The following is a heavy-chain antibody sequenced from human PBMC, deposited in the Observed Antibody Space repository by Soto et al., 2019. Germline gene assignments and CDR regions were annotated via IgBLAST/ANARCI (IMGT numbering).Heavy chain of an antibody. CDR1: GGSISSGGYY. Sequence: QVQLQESGPGLVKPSQTLSLTCTVSGGSISSGGYYWSWIRQHPGQVLEWIGYIYYSGSTYYNPSLKSRVTISVDTSKNQFSLKLSSVTAADTAVYYCARSGYSYGPNPLLYWGQGTLVTVSS. J-gene: IGHJ4*02. CDR2: IYYSGST. D-gene: IGHD5-18*01. V-gene: IGHV4-31*03. CDR3: ARSGYSYGPNPLLY.